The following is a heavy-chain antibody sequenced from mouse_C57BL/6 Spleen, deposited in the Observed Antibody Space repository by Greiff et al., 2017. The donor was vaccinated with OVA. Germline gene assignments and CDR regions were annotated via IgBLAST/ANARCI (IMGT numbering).Heavy chain of an antibody. CDR1: GYTFTSYW. J-gene: IGHJ2*01. CDR3: ARGRYYFDY. CDR2: LYPGSGST. Sequence: VQLQQPGAELVKPGASVKLSCKASGYTFTSYWITWVKQRPGQGLEWIGVLYPGSGSTNYNEKFKSKATLTVDKSSSTAYMQLSSLTSEGSAVYYGARGRYYFDYWGKGTTLTVAS. V-gene: IGHV1-55*01.